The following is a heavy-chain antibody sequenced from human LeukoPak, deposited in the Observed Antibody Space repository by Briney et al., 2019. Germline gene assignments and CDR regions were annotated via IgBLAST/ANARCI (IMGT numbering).Heavy chain of an antibody. CDR2: ISSSSSYI. J-gene: IGHJ4*02. CDR3: ARDLGSDSSGYPNY. Sequence: KPGGSLRLSCAASGFTFSSYSMNWVRQAPGKGLEWVXXISSSSSYISYADSVRGRFTISRDNAKNSLYLQMNSLRAEDTAVYYCARDLGSDSSGYPNYWGQGTLVTVSS. V-gene: IGHV3-21*01. D-gene: IGHD3-22*01. CDR1: GFTFSSYS.